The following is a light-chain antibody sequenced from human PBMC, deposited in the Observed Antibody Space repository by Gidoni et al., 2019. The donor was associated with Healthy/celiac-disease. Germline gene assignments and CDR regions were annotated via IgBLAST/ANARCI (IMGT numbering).Light chain of an antibody. J-gene: IGKJ2*04. CDR3: QQRSNWPMCS. V-gene: IGKV3-11*01. CDR2: DAS. Sequence: DIVLTQSPAPLSLSPGERATLSCRASQSVSSYLAWYQQKPGQAPRLLIYDASNRATGIPARFSGSGSGTDFTLTISSLEPEDFAVYYCQQRSNWPMCSFGQGTKLEIK. CDR1: QSVSSY.